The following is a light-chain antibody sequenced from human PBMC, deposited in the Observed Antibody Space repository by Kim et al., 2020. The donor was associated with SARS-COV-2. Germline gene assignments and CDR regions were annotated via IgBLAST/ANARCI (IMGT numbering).Light chain of an antibody. CDR3: QSYAGNNVI. Sequence: GKTRSIPSPGSSGTLASTYVQLYQPRPGSVPTILIYEDDQRPSGVPDRFSGAIDSSSNSASLTISGLKTEDEADYYCQSYAGNNVIFGGGTQLTVL. J-gene: IGLJ2*01. V-gene: IGLV6-57*02. CDR2: EDD. CDR1: SGTLASTY.